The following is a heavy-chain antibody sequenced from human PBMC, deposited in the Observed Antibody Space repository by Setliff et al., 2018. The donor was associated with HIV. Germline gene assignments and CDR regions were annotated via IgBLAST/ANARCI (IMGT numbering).Heavy chain of an antibody. D-gene: IGHD2-15*01. Sequence: GASVKVSCKASGYTFTGYYMHWVRQAPGQGLEWMGRINPNSGGTNYAQKFQGRVTMTTDTSTSTAYMELRSLRSDDTAVYYCARVGGPGWAFDIWGQGTMVTVSS. CDR1: GYTFTGYY. V-gene: IGHV1-2*06. J-gene: IGHJ3*02. CDR2: INPNSGGT. CDR3: ARVGGPGWAFDI.